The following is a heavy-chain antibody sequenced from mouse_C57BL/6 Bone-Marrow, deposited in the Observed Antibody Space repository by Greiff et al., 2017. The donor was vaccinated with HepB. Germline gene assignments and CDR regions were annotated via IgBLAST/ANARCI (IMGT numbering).Heavy chain of an antibody. CDR3: ARERNYGNCFDY. CDR1: GYSITSGYY. D-gene: IGHD2-1*01. Sequence: EVQVVESGPGLVKPSQSLSLTCSVTGYSITSGYYWNWIRQFPGNKLEWMGYISYDGSNNYNPSLKNRISITRDTSKNQFFLKLNSVTTEDTATYYCARERNYGNCFDYWGQGTTLTVSS. CDR2: ISYDGSN. V-gene: IGHV3-6*01. J-gene: IGHJ2*01.